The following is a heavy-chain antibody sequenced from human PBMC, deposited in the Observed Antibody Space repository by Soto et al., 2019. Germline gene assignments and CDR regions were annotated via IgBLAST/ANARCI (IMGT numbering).Heavy chain of an antibody. CDR2: IYSGGST. D-gene: IGHD4-17*01. V-gene: IGHV3-66*01. CDR3: ARDLRAGDYGFDY. CDR1: GFTVSSNY. Sequence: GGSLRLSCAASGFTVSSNYMSWVRQAPGKGLEWVSVIYSGGSTYYADSVKGGFTISRDNSKNTLYLQMNSLRAEDTAVYYCARDLRAGDYGFDYWGQGTLVTVSS. J-gene: IGHJ4*02.